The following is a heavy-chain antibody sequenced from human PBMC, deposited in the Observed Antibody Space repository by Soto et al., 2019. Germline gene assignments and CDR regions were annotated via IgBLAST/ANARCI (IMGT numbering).Heavy chain of an antibody. V-gene: IGHV4-59*01. J-gene: IGHJ4*02. Sequence: SETLSLTCTVSGGSISGYYWSWIRQPPGKGLEWIGYMYNTGSTVYNPSFKSRVTISVDTSKNQFSLKLNSVTAADTAVYYCARDLWGQGILVTVSS. CDR3: ARDL. CDR2: MYNTGST. CDR1: GGSISGYY.